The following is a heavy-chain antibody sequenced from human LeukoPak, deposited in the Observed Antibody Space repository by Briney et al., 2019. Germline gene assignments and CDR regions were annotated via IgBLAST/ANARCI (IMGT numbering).Heavy chain of an antibody. CDR1: GYTFTSYD. Sequence: ASVKVSCKASGYTFTSYDINWVRQAPGQGLEWMGWMNPNSGNTGYAQKFQGRVTMTRNTSISTAYMELSSLRSEDTAVYYCARRVGYYYDSSGTHFDYWGQGTLVTVSS. CDR2: MNPNSGNT. D-gene: IGHD3-22*01. CDR3: ARRVGYYYDSSGTHFDY. V-gene: IGHV1-8*01. J-gene: IGHJ4*02.